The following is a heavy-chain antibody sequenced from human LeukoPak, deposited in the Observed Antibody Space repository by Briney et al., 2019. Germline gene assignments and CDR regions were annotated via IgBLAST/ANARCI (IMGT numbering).Heavy chain of an antibody. V-gene: IGHV3-23*01. CDR1: GFTFSSYA. CDR2: ISGSGGST. Sequence: GGSLRLSCAASGFTFSSYAMSWVRQAPGKGLEWVSAISGSGGSTYYADSVKGRFTISRDNSKNTLYLQMNSLRAEVTAVYYCAKDPSGEPYYFDYWGQGTLVTVSS. J-gene: IGHJ4*02. D-gene: IGHD1-14*01. CDR3: AKDPSGEPYYFDY.